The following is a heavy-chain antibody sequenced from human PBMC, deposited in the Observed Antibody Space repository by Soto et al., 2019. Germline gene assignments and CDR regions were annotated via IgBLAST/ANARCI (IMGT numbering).Heavy chain of an antibody. CDR1: GFTFRSYT. Sequence: VQLVESGGGLVKPGGSLRLSCAASGFTFRSYTMNWVRQAPGKGLEWVSSISDTGNKIYYTDSVKGRFTISRDNAKNSLYLQMNSLRADDTAVYYCARGNYGDYSISHWGQGTLVTVSS. CDR3: ARGNYGDYSISH. V-gene: IGHV3-21*06. CDR2: ISDTGNKI. D-gene: IGHD4-17*01. J-gene: IGHJ4*02.